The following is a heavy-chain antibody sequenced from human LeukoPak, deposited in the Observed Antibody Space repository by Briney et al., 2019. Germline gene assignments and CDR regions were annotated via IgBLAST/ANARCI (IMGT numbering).Heavy chain of an antibody. CDR2: IRYDGSNK. Sequence: PGGSLRLSCAASGFTFSSYGMHWARQAPGKGLEWVAFIRYDGSNKYFADSVKGRFTISRDNSKNTLFLQMNSLRAEDTAVYYCAKDTHIGYGDPSALYDYWGQGTLVTVSS. D-gene: IGHD4-17*01. V-gene: IGHV3-30*02. CDR3: AKDTHIGYGDPSALYDY. CDR1: GFTFSSYG. J-gene: IGHJ4*02.